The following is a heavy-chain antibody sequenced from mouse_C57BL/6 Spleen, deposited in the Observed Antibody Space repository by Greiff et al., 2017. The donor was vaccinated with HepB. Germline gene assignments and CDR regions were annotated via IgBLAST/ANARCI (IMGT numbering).Heavy chain of an antibody. CDR2: IYPGSGST. Sequence: QVQLQQSGAELVKPGASVKMSCKASGYTFTSYWITWVKQRPGQGLEWIGDIYPGSGSTNYNEKFKSKATLTVDTSSSTAYMQLSSLTSEDSAVYYCARYYDYDGPYYYAMDYWGQGTSVTVSS. CDR3: ARYYDYDGPYYYAMDY. V-gene: IGHV1-55*01. J-gene: IGHJ4*01. CDR1: GYTFTSYW. D-gene: IGHD2-4*01.